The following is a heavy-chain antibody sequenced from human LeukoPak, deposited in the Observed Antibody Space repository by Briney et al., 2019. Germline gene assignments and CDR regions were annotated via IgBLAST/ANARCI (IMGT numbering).Heavy chain of an antibody. CDR2: ISGSGGST. CDR3: AKDVSLGIAAAGPSDAFDI. V-gene: IGHV3-23*01. Sequence: PGGSLRLSCAASGFTFSSYAMSWVRQAPGKGLEWVSAISGSGGSTYYADSVKGRFTISRDNSKNTLFLQMNSLRAEDTAVYYCAKDVSLGIAAAGPSDAFDIWGQGTMVTVSS. CDR1: GFTFSSYA. J-gene: IGHJ3*02. D-gene: IGHD6-13*01.